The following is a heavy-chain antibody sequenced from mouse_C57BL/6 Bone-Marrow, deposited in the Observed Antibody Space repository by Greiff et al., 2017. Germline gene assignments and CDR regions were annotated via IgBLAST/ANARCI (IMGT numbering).Heavy chain of an antibody. CDR1: GFSFNTYA. CDR2: IRSKSNNYAT. Sequence: GGGLVQPKGSLKLSCAASGFSFNTYAMNWVRQAPGKGLEWVARIRSKSNNYATYYADSVKDRFTISRDDSESMLYLQMNNLKTEDTAMYYCVRSYYYGSPHAMDYWGQGTSVTVSS. CDR3: VRSYYYGSPHAMDY. J-gene: IGHJ4*01. D-gene: IGHD1-1*01. V-gene: IGHV10-1*01.